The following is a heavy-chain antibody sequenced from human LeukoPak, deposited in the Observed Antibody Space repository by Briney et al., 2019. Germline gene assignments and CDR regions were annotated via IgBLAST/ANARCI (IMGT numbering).Heavy chain of an antibody. D-gene: IGHD5-24*01. CDR1: GFPFSSYW. CDR3: ARVLSGEMATD. CDR2: INSDGGST. V-gene: IGHV3-74*01. J-gene: IGHJ4*02. Sequence: PGGSLRLSCAASGFPFSSYWMHWVRQAPGKGLEWVSRINSDGGSTAYTESVKGRFTISRDNAKKTVYLQMNSLRAEDTAVYYCARVLSGEMATDWGQGTLVIVSS.